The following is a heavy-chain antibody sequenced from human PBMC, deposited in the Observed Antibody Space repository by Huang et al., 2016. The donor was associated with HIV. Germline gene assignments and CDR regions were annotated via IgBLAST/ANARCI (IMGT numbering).Heavy chain of an antibody. CDR2: IYPGDSDT. CDR1: GYKFTSYW. D-gene: IGHD4-4*01. V-gene: IGHV5-51*01. J-gene: IGHJ4*02. CDR3: ARQRAYGSTYADY. Sequence: EVQLVQSGAEVKKSGESLKISCKGSGYKFTSYWIGWVRQPPGKGLEWRGIIYPGDSDTRYRPSFQGQVTISADKSISTAYLQWSSLKASDTAMYYCARQRAYGSTYADYWGQGTLVTVSS.